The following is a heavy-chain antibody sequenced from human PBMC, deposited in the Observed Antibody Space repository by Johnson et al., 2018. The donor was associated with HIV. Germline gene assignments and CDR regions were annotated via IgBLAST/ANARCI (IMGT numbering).Heavy chain of an antibody. J-gene: IGHJ3*02. D-gene: IGHD6-6*01. CDR1: GYSFRNSA. Sequence: QVQLVESGGGVVQPGRSLRLSCVASGYSFRNSAMHWVRQAPGKGLEWVATIWSDGTNKYYGDSVKGRFTVSRDSSKNTLFLQMTSLRVEDTAVYYCAKVLAGIAARPLTFDAFDIWGQGTMVTVSS. V-gene: IGHV3-33*06. CDR3: AKVLAGIAARPLTFDAFDI. CDR2: IWSDGTNK.